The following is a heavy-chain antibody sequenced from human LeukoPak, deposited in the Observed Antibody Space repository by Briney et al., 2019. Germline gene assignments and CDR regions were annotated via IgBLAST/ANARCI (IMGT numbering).Heavy chain of an antibody. CDR2: INHSGST. Sequence: GSLRLSCATSGFIVSNSYMSWVRQPPGKGLEWIGEINHSGSTNYNPSLKSRVTISVDTSKNQFSLKLSSVTAADTAVYYCARAGFDSYGSHFDYWGQGTLVTVSS. CDR3: ARAGFDSYGSHFDY. V-gene: IGHV4-34*01. CDR1: GFIVSNSY. J-gene: IGHJ4*02. D-gene: IGHD5-18*01.